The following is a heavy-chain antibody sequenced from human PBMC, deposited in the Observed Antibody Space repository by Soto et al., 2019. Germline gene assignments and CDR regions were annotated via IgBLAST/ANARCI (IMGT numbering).Heavy chain of an antibody. J-gene: IGHJ5*02. V-gene: IGHV1-69*06. Sequence: ASVKVSGKASGGTFSSYAISWVRQAPGQGLEWMGGIIPIFGTANYAQKFQGRVTITADKSTGTAYMELSSLRAEDTAVYYCARGPPLPSIFVLVIILGWFDPWVYGPLVTLS. D-gene: IGHD3-3*01. CDR2: IIPIFGTA. CDR1: GGTFSSYA. CDR3: ARGPPLPSIFVLVIILGWFDP.